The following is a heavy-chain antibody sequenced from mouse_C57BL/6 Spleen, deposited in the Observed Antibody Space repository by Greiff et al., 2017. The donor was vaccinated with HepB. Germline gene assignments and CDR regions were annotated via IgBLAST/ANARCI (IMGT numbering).Heavy chain of an antibody. J-gene: IGHJ2*01. CDR3: ARSGYYGSSYNYFDY. Sequence: VQLQQSGAELVMPGASVKLSCKASGYTFTSYWMHWVKQRPGQGLEWIGEIDPSDSYTNYNQKFKGKSTLTVDKSSSTAYMQLSSLTSEDSAVYYCARSGYYGSSYNYFDYWGQGTTLTVSS. V-gene: IGHV1-69*01. CDR2: IDPSDSYT. CDR1: GYTFTSYW. D-gene: IGHD1-1*01.